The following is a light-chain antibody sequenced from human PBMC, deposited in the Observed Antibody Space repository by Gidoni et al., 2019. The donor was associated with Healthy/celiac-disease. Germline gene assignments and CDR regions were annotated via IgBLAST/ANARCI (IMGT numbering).Light chain of an antibody. CDR2: GNS. Sequence: QSVLTQPPSVSGAPGQRVTISCTGSSSNIGAVYDVHWYQQLPGTAPKLLMYGNSDRPSGVPDRFSGSKSGTSASLAITGLQAEDEADYYCQSYDSSLSAVVFGGGTKLTVL. CDR1: SSNIGAVYD. J-gene: IGLJ2*01. CDR3: QSYDSSLSAVV. V-gene: IGLV1-40*01.